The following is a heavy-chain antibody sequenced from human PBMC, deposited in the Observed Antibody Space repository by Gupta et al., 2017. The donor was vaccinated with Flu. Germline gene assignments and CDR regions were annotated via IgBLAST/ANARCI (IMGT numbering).Heavy chain of an antibody. Sequence: QVQLQQWGAGLLKPSETLSLTCAIYGGSFSDYYWSWIRQPPGKGLEWIGEINHSGSTNYNPSLKSRITILVDTSKNQFFLKLTSVTAADTAVYYCARGEGYCSGGSCFPSGLDVWGQGTTVTVSS. CDR2: INHSGST. CDR1: GGSFSDYY. CDR3: ARGEGYCSGGSCFPSGLDV. D-gene: IGHD2-15*01. V-gene: IGHV4-34*01. J-gene: IGHJ6*02.